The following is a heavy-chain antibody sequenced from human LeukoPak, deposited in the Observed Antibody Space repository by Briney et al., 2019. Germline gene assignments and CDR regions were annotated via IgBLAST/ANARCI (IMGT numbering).Heavy chain of an antibody. J-gene: IGHJ4*02. D-gene: IGHD1-26*01. CDR3: ARDILGSQTPFDY. Sequence: PGGSLRLSCAASGFTFTGYGMHWVRQAPGKGLEWVAVISYDGSNKYYADSVKGRFTISRDNAKKSLYLQMNSLRAEDTAVYYCARDILGSQTPFDYWGQGTLVTVSS. CDR2: ISYDGSNK. CDR1: GFTFTGYG. V-gene: IGHV3-30*03.